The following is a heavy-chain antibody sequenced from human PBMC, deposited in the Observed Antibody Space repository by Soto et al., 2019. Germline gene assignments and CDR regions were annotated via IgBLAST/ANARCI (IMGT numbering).Heavy chain of an antibody. D-gene: IGHD6-13*01. CDR3: ARACFNEQNWFDP. J-gene: IGHJ5*02. CDR2: INGDGSST. Sequence: GGSLRLSCAASGVTFSGYWMHWVRQAPGKGLVWVSRINGDGSSTSYADSVKGRFTISRDNAMNTLHLQMNSLRVEDTAVYYCARACFNEQNWFDPWGQGNLVTVSS. CDR1: GVTFSGYW. V-gene: IGHV3-74*01.